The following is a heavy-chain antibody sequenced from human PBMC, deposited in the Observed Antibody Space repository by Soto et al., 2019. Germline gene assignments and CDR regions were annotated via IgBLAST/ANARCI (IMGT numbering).Heavy chain of an antibody. CDR2: ISWNSGSI. CDR3: AKDTLSHARSGMDV. D-gene: IGHD4-17*01. CDR1: GFTFDDYA. J-gene: IGHJ6*02. Sequence: PGGSLRLSCAASGFTFDDYAMHWVRQAPGKGLEWVSGISWNSGSIGYADSVKGRFTISRDNAKNSLYLQMNSLRAEDTALYYCAKDTLSHARSGMDVWGQGTTVTVSS. V-gene: IGHV3-9*01.